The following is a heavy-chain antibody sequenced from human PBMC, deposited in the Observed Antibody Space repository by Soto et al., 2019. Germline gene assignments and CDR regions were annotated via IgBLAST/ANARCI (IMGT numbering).Heavy chain of an antibody. CDR2: INPSGGST. CDR3: ARSNWNHLGEVLDY. CDR1: GYTFTSYA. J-gene: IGHJ4*02. D-gene: IGHD1-20*01. V-gene: IGHV1-46*01. Sequence: ASVKVSCKASGYTFTSYAMHWVRQAPGQRLEWMGWINPSGGSTSYAQKFQGRVTMTRDTSTSTVYMELSSLRSEDTAVYYCARSNWNHLGEVLDYWGQGTLVTAPQ.